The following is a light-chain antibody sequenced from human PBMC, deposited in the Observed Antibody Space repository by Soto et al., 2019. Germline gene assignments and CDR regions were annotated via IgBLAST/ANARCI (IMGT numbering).Light chain of an antibody. Sequence: DIVMTQSPDSLAVSLGERATINCTSSQSVLHSSNNKNYLVWYQQKPGQPPKPLIYWASTRESGVPDRFSGSGSGTDFTLPISSLQAEDVAVYYCQQYYSTPRTFGQGTKVEIK. CDR2: WAS. CDR3: QQYYSTPRT. J-gene: IGKJ1*01. V-gene: IGKV4-1*01. CDR1: QSVLHSSNNKNY.